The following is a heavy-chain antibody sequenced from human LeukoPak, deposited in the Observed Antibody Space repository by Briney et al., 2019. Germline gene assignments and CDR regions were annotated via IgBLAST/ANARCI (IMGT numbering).Heavy chain of an antibody. J-gene: IGHJ4*02. CDR2: IYSDNT. Sequence: PGGSLRLSCAASGFTFSSYEMNWVRQAPGKGLEWVSFIYSDNTHYSDPVKGRFTISRDNSKNTLYLQMNSLRAADTAVYYCARDKGTSYLSSFDYWGQGTLVTVSS. CDR3: ARDKGTSYLSSFDY. V-gene: IGHV3-66*03. CDR1: GFTFSSYE. D-gene: IGHD6-6*01.